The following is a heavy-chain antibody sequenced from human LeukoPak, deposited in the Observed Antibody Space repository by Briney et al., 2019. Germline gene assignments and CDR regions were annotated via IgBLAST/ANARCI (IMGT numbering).Heavy chain of an antibody. J-gene: IGHJ6*03. V-gene: IGHV4-59*01. CDR3: ARGGSASDFWSGHGVWYMDV. CDR1: GGSISSYY. Sequence: SETLSLTCTVSGGSISSYYWSWIRQPPGKGLEWIGYIYYSGSTNYNPSLKSRVTISVDTSKNQFSLKLSSVTAADTAVYYCARGGSASDFWSGHGVWYMDVWGKGTTVTVSS. D-gene: IGHD3-3*01. CDR2: IYYSGST.